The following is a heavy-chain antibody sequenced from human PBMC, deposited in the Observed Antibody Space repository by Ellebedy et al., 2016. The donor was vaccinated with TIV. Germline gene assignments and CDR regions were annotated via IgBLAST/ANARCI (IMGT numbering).Heavy chain of an antibody. CDR3: ARQFYDSRKGDY. J-gene: IGHJ4*02. CDR1: GGSISTKNYY. D-gene: IGHD3-22*01. V-gene: IGHV4-39*01. Sequence: SETLSLTXTVSGGSISTKNYYWGWIRQPPGKGLEWIGSIYYTGSTYYNSSLKSRVTISVDTSKNQFSLKVTSVTAADTAVYYCARQFYDSRKGDYWGQGTLVTVSS. CDR2: IYYTGST.